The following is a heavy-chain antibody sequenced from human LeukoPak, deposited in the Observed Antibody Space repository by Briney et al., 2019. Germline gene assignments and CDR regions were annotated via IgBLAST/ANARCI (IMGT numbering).Heavy chain of an antibody. Sequence: ASVKVSCKASGYTFTGYYMHWARQAPGQGLEWMGWINPNSGGTNYAQKFQGWVTMTRDTSTSTAYMELSRLRSDDTAVYYCARSGQDIVATIMDVWGQGTTVTVSS. V-gene: IGHV1-2*04. CDR1: GYTFTGYY. J-gene: IGHJ6*02. D-gene: IGHD5-12*01. CDR3: ARSGQDIVATIMDV. CDR2: INPNSGGT.